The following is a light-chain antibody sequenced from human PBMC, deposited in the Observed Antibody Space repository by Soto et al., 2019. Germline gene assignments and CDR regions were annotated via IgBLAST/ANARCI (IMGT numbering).Light chain of an antibody. CDR1: SSDIGAYNL. CDR3: SSYTISAADV. V-gene: IGLV2-14*03. J-gene: IGLJ1*01. Sequence: QSALTQPASVSGSPGQSITISCTGTSSDIGAYNLVSWYQQHPGKAPKLMIYDVSNRPSGVSNRFSGSKSGDTASLTISGLQAEDEADYYCSSYTISAADVFGTGTKVTVL. CDR2: DVS.